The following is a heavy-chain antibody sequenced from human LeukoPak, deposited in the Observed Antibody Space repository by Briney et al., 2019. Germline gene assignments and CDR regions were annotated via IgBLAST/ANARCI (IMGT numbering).Heavy chain of an antibody. CDR1: GGSISSYY. J-gene: IGHJ4*02. D-gene: IGHD3-3*01. CDR2: IYYSGST. CDR3: ARLDTIFGVAKGFDY. V-gene: IGHV4-59*01. Sequence: PSETLSLTCTVSGGSISSYYWSWIRQPPGKGLEYIGYIYYSGSTNYSPSLKSRVTISVDTSNHQFSLKLSSVTAADTAVYYCARLDTIFGVAKGFDYWGQGTLVTVSS.